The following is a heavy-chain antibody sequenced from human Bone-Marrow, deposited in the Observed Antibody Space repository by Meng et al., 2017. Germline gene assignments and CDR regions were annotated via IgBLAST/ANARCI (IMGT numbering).Heavy chain of an antibody. V-gene: IGHV3-13*03. D-gene: IGHD3-16*01. J-gene: IGHJ5*02. CDR1: GFTFSSYD. CDR3: ARVERTYYDYVWGLGRFDP. CDR2: IGTAGDT. Sequence: GGSLRLSCAACGFTFSSYDMHWVRQATGKGLEWVSAIGTAGDTYYPGSVKGQFTISRENAKNSLYLQMNSLRAGDTAVYFCARVERTYYDYVWGLGRFDPWGQGTLVTVSS.